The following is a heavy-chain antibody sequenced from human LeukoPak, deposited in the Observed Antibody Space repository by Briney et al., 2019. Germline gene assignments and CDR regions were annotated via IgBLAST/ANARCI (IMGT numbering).Heavy chain of an antibody. D-gene: IGHD4-17*01. CDR1: GFTFSNYA. Sequence: GGSLRLSCAASGFTFSNYAMTWVRQAPGKGLDWVSAISGSGGNTYYADSVKGRFTISREDAKSFLYLQMDSLRAGDTAVYYCAREAPDDGDYSQGWDLDLWGRGTLVTVSS. CDR3: AREAPDDGDYSQGWDLDL. V-gene: IGHV3-23*01. J-gene: IGHJ2*01. CDR2: ISGSGGNT.